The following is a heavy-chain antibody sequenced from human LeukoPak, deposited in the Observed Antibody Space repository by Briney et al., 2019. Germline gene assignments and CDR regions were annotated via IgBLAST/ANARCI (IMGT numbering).Heavy chain of an antibody. J-gene: IGHJ4*02. Sequence: SETLSLTCTVSGGSISSSSYYWGWIRQPPGKGLEWIGSIYYSGSTYYNPSLKSRVTISVDTSKNQFSLKLSSVTAADTAVFYCARGQSIAAGGYWGQGTLVTVSS. CDR2: IYYSGST. CDR3: ARGQSIAAGGY. V-gene: IGHV4-39*07. D-gene: IGHD6-13*01. CDR1: GGSISSSSYY.